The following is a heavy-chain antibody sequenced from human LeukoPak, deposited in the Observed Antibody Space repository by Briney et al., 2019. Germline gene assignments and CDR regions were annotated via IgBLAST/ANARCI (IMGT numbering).Heavy chain of an antibody. V-gene: IGHV3-48*04. D-gene: IGHD6-13*01. J-gene: IGHJ4*02. CDR3: ARGHLAAVGDY. CDR1: GFIFSTYS. CDR2: ISGSSSI. Sequence: EGSLRLSCAASGFIFSTYSMNWVRQAPGKGLEWVSYISGSSSIYYADSVKGRFTIPRDNTKNSLYLQMNSLRVEDTAVYYCARGHLAAVGDYWGQGTLVTVSS.